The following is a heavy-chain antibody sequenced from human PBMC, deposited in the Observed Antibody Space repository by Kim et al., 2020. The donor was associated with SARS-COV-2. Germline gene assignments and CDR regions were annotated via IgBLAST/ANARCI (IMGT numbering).Heavy chain of an antibody. V-gene: IGHV1-69*13. D-gene: IGHD5-12*01. J-gene: IGHJ6*04. Sequence: SVKVSCKASGGTFSSYAISWVRQAPGQGLEWMGGIIPIFGTGKYRQKFQGRVTITADESTSTAYMELSSLKSEDTAVYYCARSIGYDSYYYYGMDVWGK. CDR1: GGTFSSYA. CDR3: ARSIGYDSYYYYGMDV. CDR2: IIPIFGTG.